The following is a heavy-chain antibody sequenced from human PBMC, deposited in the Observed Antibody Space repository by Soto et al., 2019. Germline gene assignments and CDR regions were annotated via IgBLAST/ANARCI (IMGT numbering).Heavy chain of an antibody. J-gene: IGHJ3*02. CDR3: ARYARILRYFDWSDAFDI. V-gene: IGHV4-59*01. D-gene: IGHD3-9*01. Sequence: SETLSLTCTVSGGSISSYYWSWIRQPPGKGLEWIGYIYYSGSTNYNPSLKSRVTISVDTSKNQFSLKLSSVTAADTAVYYCARYARILRYFDWSDAFDIWGQGTMVTVSS. CDR1: GGSISSYY. CDR2: IYYSGST.